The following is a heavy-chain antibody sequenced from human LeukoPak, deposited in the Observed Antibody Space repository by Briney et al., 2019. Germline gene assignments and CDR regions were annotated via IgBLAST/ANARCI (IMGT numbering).Heavy chain of an antibody. J-gene: IGHJ5*02. V-gene: IGHV4-59*01. CDR2: ISYSGST. CDR1: GGSISSYY. CDR3: AKWGGLNWLDP. Sequence: PSETLSLTCTVSGGSISSYYWSWIRQPPGKGLEWIGYISYSGSTNYNPSLKSRVTISVDTSKNQFSLKLSSVTAADTAVYYCAKWGGLNWLDPWGQGTLVTVSS. D-gene: IGHD3-16*01.